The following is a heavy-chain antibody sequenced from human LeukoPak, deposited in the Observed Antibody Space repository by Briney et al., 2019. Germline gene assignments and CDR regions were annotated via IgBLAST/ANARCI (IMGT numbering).Heavy chain of an antibody. CDR3: ARDGAPGYCSGGSCYSFDY. CDR1: GYTFTSYA. V-gene: IGHV1-3*01. J-gene: IGHJ4*02. CDR2: INAGNGNT. D-gene: IGHD2-15*01. Sequence: ASVKVSCKASGYTFTSYAMHWVRQAPGQRLEWMGWINAGNGNTKYSQKFQDRVTITRDTSASTAYMELSSLRSEDTAVYYCARDGAPGYCSGGSCYSFDYWGQGTLVTVSS.